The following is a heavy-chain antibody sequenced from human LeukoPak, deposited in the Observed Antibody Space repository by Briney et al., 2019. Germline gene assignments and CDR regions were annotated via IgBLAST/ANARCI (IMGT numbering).Heavy chain of an antibody. V-gene: IGHV1-18*01. Sequence: ASVKVSCKASGYSFITYVISCVRQTPGQGLEWMGWISAYNRSTDYAQNLQGRVTMTTDTSTSTAYMEMRSLRSDDTAVYYCARPYDSSGYYNYYFDNWGQGTLVTVSS. CDR3: ARPYDSSGYYNYYFDN. J-gene: IGHJ4*02. CDR1: GYSFITYV. CDR2: ISAYNRST. D-gene: IGHD3-22*01.